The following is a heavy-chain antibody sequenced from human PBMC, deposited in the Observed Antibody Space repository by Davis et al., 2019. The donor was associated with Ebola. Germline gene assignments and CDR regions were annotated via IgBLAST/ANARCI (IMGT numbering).Heavy chain of an antibody. J-gene: IGHJ5*02. Sequence: PGGSLRLSCTVSGGSISSHYWSWIRQPPGKGLEWIGYIHEIGRTNLNPSLKSRVTISGETSRNQFSLKLSSVTAADTAVYYCARDLEGATIAPWGQGTLVTVSS. CDR2: IHEIGRT. D-gene: IGHD5-12*01. CDR3: ARDLEGATIAP. V-gene: IGHV4-59*11. CDR1: GGSISSHY.